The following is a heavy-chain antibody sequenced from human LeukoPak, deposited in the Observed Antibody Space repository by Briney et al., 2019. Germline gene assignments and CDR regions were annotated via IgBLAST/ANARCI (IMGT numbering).Heavy chain of an antibody. CDR1: GDSVSSNSAA. V-gene: IGHV6-1*01. Sequence: SQTLSLTCAISGDSVSSNSAAWNWIRQSPSRGLEWLGRTYYRSKWYNDYAVSVKSRITINPDTSKNQFSLQLNSVTPEDTAVYYCARDEKYSYGKKGWFDPWGQGTLVTVSS. J-gene: IGHJ5*02. CDR3: ARDEKYSYGKKGWFDP. CDR2: TYYRSKWYN. D-gene: IGHD5-18*01.